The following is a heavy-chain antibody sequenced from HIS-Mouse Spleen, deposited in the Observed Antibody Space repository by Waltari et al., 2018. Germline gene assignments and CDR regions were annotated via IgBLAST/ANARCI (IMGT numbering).Heavy chain of an antibody. Sequence: QLQLQESGPVLVKPSETLSLTCTVAGGSIISSLYYWGWFRQPPGKGLECIGSIDYSGSTYYNPALKSRVTISVDTSKNQFSLKLSSVTATDTAVYYCAREIPYSSSWYDWYFDLWGRGTLVTVSS. J-gene: IGHJ2*01. V-gene: IGHV4-39*07. CDR3: AREIPYSSSWYDWYFDL. D-gene: IGHD6-13*01. CDR1: GGSIISSLYY. CDR2: IDYSGST.